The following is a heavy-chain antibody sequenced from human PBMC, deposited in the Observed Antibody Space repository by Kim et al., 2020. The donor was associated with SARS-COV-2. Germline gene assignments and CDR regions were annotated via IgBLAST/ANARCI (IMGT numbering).Heavy chain of an antibody. CDR2: T. V-gene: IGHV4-39*07. D-gene: IGHD1-1*01. J-gene: IGHJ1*01. CDR3: ARMLLGSSLDS. Sequence: TYYNSPLVSRLTISFATSKNQFSLRLTSVTAADTAVYYCARMLLGSSLDSWGQGTLVTVSS.